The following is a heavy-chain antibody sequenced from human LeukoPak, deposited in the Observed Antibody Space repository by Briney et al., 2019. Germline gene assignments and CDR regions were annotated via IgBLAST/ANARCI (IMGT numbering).Heavy chain of an antibody. Sequence: SQTLSLTCDISGDSVSSDNVAWNWIRQSPSRGLGWLGRTYYRSQWLQQYGVSVKGRVTINPDTSNNQISLQLNSVTPDDTAIYYCARWTHATGGLDYWGQGTLVTVSS. CDR2: TYYRSQWLQ. V-gene: IGHV6-1*01. J-gene: IGHJ4*02. CDR1: GDSVSSDNVA. CDR3: ARWTHATGGLDY. D-gene: IGHD3-16*01.